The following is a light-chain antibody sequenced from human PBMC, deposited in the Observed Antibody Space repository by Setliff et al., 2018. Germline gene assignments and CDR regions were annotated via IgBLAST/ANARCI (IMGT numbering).Light chain of an antibody. CDR3: TSYASGSTYVV. Sequence: QFALAQPASVSGSPGQSITISCTGTSSDVGAYNYVSWYQQHPRQAPKLMIYDVSKRPSGVSYRFSGSKSGNTASLTISGLQAGDEADYFCTSYASGSTYVVFGGGTKGTVL. CDR2: DVS. V-gene: IGLV2-14*03. J-gene: IGLJ2*01. CDR1: SSDVGAYNY.